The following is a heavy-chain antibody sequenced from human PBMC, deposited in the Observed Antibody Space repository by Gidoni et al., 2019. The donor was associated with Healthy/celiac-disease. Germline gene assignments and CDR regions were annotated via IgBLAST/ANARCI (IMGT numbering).Heavy chain of an antibody. CDR1: GFTFSSYG. V-gene: IGHV3-33*01. CDR3: AREDGSYDY. CDR2: IWYDGSNK. D-gene: IGHD1-26*01. J-gene: IGHJ4*02. Sequence: QVQLVESGGGVVQPGRSLRLSCAASGFTFSSYGLHWVRQAPGKGLEWVAVIWYDGSNKYYADSVKGRFTISRDNSKNTLYLQMNSLRAEDTAVYYCAREDGSYDYWGQGTLVTVSS.